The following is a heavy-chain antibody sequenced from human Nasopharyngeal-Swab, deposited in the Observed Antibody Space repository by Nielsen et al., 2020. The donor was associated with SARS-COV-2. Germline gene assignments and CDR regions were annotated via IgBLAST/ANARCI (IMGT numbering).Heavy chain of an antibody. J-gene: IGHJ6*04. CDR3: ARDYRGAGYYYYGMDV. CDR2: ISYRAST. Sequence: SETLSLTCTVSGGSIYSGVSCWSWIRQHPGKVLEWIGYISYRASTYYNPSLKSRVTISGDTSKNQVSLNLSSVTAADTAVYYCARDYRGAGYYYYGMDVWGKGTTVTVSS. V-gene: IGHV4-31*03. CDR1: GGSIYSGVSC. D-gene: IGHD1-26*01.